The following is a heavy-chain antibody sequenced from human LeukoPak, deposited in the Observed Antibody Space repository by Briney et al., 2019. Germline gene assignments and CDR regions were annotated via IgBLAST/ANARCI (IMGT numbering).Heavy chain of an antibody. J-gene: IGHJ4*02. CDR2: IYYSGST. V-gene: IGHV4-59*01. D-gene: IGHD6-13*01. CDR1: GGSISSYY. Sequence: PSETLSLTCTVAGGSISSYYWSWIRQPPGKGLEWIGSIYYSGSTNYNPSLKSRVTISVDTSKTQFSLKLSSVTAADTAVYYCAAAAGMAHDYWGQGTLVTVSS. CDR3: AAAAGMAHDY.